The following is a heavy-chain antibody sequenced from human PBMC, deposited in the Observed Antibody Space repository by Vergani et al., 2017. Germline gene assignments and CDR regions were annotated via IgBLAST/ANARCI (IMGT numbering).Heavy chain of an antibody. D-gene: IGHD3-10*01. Sequence: QVQLVQSGAEVKKPGASVRVSCKASGFTFTSYHIHWVRQAPGQGLDWLGRIDPNSVDTRYSQRFQDRVTITRDTSINTAYMELSRLRSDDTAVYYCALYGSGSPTGWFDPWGQGTLVTVSS. V-gene: IGHV1-2*06. CDR1: GFTFTSYH. J-gene: IGHJ5*02. CDR2: IDPNSVDT. CDR3: ALYGSGSPTGWFDP.